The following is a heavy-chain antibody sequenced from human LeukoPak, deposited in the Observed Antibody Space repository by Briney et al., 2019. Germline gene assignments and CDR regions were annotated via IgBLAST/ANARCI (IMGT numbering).Heavy chain of an antibody. V-gene: IGHV3-48*01. Sequence: GSLRLSCAASGFTFSSYSMNWVRQAPGKGLEWVSYISSSSSTIYYADSVKGRFTISRDNAKNSLYLQMNSLRAEDTAVYYCARDGSGSYPNWFDPWGQGTLVTVSS. CDR3: ARDGSGSYPNWFDP. CDR2: ISSSSSTI. J-gene: IGHJ5*02. CDR1: GFTFSSYS. D-gene: IGHD3-10*01.